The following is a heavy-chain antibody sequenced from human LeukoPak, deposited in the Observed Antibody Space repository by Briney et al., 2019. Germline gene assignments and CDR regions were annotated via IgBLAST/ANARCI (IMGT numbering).Heavy chain of an antibody. D-gene: IGHD3-3*01. J-gene: IGHJ4*02. CDR3: ARDPITIFGVVIIELDY. CDR2: ISAYNGNT. CDR1: GYTFTSYG. V-gene: IGHV1-18*01. Sequence: GASVKVSCKASGYTFTSYGISWVRQAPGQGLEWMGWISAYNGNTNYAQKLQGRVTMTTDTSTSTAYMELRSLRSDDTAVYYCARDPITIFGVVIIELDYWGQGTLVTVSS.